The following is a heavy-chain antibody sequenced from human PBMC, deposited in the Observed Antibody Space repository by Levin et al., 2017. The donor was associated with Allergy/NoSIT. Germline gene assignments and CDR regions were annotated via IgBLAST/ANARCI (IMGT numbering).Heavy chain of an antibody. CDR3: ARDRCSSTSCQPPHALDI. CDR2: IYYSGST. Sequence: KPSETLSLTCTVSGGSISGYYWSWIRQTPGKGLEWIGCIYYSGSTKYNPSLQSRITISVDTSRNQFSLKMSSVTAADTAVYYCARDRCSSTSCQPPHALDIWGQGTMVTVSS. CDR1: GGSISGYY. D-gene: IGHD2-2*01. J-gene: IGHJ3*02. V-gene: IGHV4-59*01.